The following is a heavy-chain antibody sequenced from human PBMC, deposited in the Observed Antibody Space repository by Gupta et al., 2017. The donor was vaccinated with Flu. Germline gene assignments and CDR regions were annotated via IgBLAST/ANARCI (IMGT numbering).Heavy chain of an antibody. D-gene: IGHD2-21*01. CDR3: ARVGFSDRYYYHYMDV. J-gene: IGHJ6*03. CDR2: INPHNGNT. CDR1: GYTFTNYG. V-gene: IGHV1-18*01. Sequence: KVSCKASGYTFTNYGISWVRQAPGQGLEWMGWINPHNGNTNYVQKFQGRVTMTTDTSTSTAYMELRSLRSDDTALYSCARVGFSDRYYYHYMDVWGKGTTVTVSS.